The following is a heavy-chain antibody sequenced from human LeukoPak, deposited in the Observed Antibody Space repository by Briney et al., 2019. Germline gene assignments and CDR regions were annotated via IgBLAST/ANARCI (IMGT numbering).Heavy chain of an antibody. CDR3: ARSPPMVVVVPAAMDV. Sequence: SETLPLTCPVSGCSISSYDWSWIRQAPGKGLEWIGYIYDSGSTNYNPSLKSRVTISVDTSKNQFSLKLSSVTAADTAVYYCARSPPMVVVVPAAMDVWGKGTTVTVSS. CDR2: IYDSGST. J-gene: IGHJ6*03. D-gene: IGHD2-2*01. CDR1: GCSISSYD. V-gene: IGHV4-59*01.